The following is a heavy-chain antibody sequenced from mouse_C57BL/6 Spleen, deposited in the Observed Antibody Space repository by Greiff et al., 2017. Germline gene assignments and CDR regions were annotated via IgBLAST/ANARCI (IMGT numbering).Heavy chain of an antibody. CDR3: ARKEGLRGRYFGY. CDR2: INPYNGGT. V-gene: IGHV1-19*01. J-gene: IGHJ2*01. Sequence: VQLQQSGPVLVKPGASVKMSCKASGYTFTDYYMNWVKQSPGKSLEWIGVINPYNGGTSYNQKFKGKATLTVDKSSSTAYMELNSLTSEDAAVYYCARKEGLRGRYFGYWGQGTTLTVSS. CDR1: GYTFTDYY.